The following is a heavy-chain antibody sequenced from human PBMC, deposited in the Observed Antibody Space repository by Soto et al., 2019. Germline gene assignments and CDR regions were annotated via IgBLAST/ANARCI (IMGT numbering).Heavy chain of an antibody. CDR2: INHSGST. CDR1: GGSLSGYY. D-gene: IGHD1-7*01. CDR3: ARTSRTYYGMDV. J-gene: IGHJ6*02. Sequence: SETLSLTCAVYGGSLSGYYWSWIRQPPGKGLEWIGEINHSGSTNYNPSLKSRVTISVDTSKNQFSLKLSSVTAADTAVYYCARTSRTYYGMDVWGQGTTVTVSS. V-gene: IGHV4-34*01.